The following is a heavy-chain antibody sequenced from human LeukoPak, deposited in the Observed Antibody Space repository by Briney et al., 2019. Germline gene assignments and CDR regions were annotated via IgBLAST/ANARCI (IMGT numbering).Heavy chain of an antibody. D-gene: IGHD6-25*01. CDR2: IYGGGTT. Sequence: GGSLRLSCAASGFTVSSNYMSCLRQAPGKGLEWVSVIYGGGTTYYADSVKGRLTISRDNSQNTLYLQMNNLRAEDTAVYYCARDRVSNWSSGDFEYWGQGTLVTVSS. CDR3: ARDRVSNWSSGDFEY. V-gene: IGHV3-66*01. J-gene: IGHJ4*02. CDR1: GFTVSSNY.